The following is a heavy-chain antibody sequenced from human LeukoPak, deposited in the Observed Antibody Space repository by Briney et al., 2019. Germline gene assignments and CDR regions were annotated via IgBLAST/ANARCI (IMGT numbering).Heavy chain of an antibody. CDR3: AREGYYYDYGSGSYYNFDN. V-gene: IGHV3-21*01. Sequence: GGSLRLSCAASGFTFSSYSMNWVRQAPGKGLEWVSSISSSSSYIYYADSVKGRFTISRDNAKNSLYLQMNGLRAEDTAVYYCAREGYYYDYGSGSYYNFDNWGQGTLVTVSS. CDR1: GFTFSSYS. CDR2: ISSSSSYI. D-gene: IGHD3-10*01. J-gene: IGHJ4*02.